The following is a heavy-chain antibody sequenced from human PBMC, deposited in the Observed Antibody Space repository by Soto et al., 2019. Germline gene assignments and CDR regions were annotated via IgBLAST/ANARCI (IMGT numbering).Heavy chain of an antibody. D-gene: IGHD5-18*01. V-gene: IGHV1-69*13. J-gene: IGHJ6*02. CDR2: IIPIFGTA. CDR3: ASGTSGYRYGWYYGMDV. Sequence: ASVKVSCKASGGTFSSYAISWVRQAPGQGLEWMGGIIPIFGTANYAQKFQGRVTITADESTSTAYMELSSLRSEDTAVYYCASGTSGYRYGWYYGMDVWGPGTTATVSS. CDR1: GGTFSSYA.